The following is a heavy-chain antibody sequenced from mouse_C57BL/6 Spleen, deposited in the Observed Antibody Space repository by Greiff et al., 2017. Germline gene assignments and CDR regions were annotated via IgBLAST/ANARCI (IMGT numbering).Heavy chain of an antibody. Sequence: QVHVKQSGAELVKPGASVKMSCKASGYTFTSYWITWVKQRPGQGLEWIGDIYPGSGSTNYNEKFKSKATLTVDTSSSTAYMQLSSLTSEDSAVYYCARDPERSMDYWGQGTSVTVSS. J-gene: IGHJ4*01. CDR2: IYPGSGST. CDR1: GYTFTSYW. CDR3: ARDPERSMDY. V-gene: IGHV1-55*01.